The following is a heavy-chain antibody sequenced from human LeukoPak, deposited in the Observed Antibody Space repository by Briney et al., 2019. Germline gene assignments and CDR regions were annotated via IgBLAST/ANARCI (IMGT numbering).Heavy chain of an antibody. Sequence: SETLSLTCTVSGGSISSYYWSWIRQPPGKGLEWIGYIYYSGSTNYNPSLKSRVTMSVDTSKNQFSLKLSSVTAADTAVYYCARDNPTAHRDPGRTFDIWGQGTMVTVSS. CDR1: GGSISSYY. J-gene: IGHJ3*02. CDR3: ARDNPTAHRDPGRTFDI. V-gene: IGHV4-59*12. CDR2: IYYSGST. D-gene: IGHD1-14*01.